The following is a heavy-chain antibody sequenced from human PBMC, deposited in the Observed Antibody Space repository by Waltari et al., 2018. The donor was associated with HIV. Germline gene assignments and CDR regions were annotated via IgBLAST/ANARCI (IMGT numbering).Heavy chain of an antibody. CDR3: AKRSIGGNEDF. J-gene: IGHJ4*02. D-gene: IGHD1-26*01. V-gene: IGHV4-4*02. Sequence: QVYLQESGPGLVRPSGTLSLTCAVSGGSIRSSDWWTWVRQSPGKGLEWIGEIYHSRSTNYNPSLKSRVTISIDKSKNQFSLKLRSVTAADTAMYYCAKRSIGGNEDFWGQGTLVTVSS. CDR1: GGSIRSSDW. CDR2: IYHSRST.